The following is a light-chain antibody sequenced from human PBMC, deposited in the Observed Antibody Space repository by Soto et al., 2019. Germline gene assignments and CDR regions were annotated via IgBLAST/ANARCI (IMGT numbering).Light chain of an antibody. Sequence: QSVLTQPASVSGSPGQSITISCTGTGSDIGNYNWVSWYQQHPGKAPKLLIYEVTSRPSGVSNRFSGSKSCNAASLTISGLQAEDEAYYYCSSYAAYSTLWVFGGGTKVTVL. CDR1: GSDIGNYNW. V-gene: IGLV2-14*01. CDR2: EVT. CDR3: SSYAAYSTLWV. J-gene: IGLJ3*02.